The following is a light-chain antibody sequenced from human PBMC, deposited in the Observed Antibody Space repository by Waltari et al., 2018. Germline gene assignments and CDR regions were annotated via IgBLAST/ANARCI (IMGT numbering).Light chain of an antibody. V-gene: IGKV1-9*01. Sequence: DIQLTQSPTFLSASVGDRVTITCRASQGKSSFLAWYPQKPGKAPNLLIYAASTLQTGVPSRFRGSGSGTEFTLTISSLQPEDFATYYCQQLHNHPFTFGPGTTVDI. CDR1: QGKSSF. CDR3: QQLHNHPFT. CDR2: AAS. J-gene: IGKJ3*01.